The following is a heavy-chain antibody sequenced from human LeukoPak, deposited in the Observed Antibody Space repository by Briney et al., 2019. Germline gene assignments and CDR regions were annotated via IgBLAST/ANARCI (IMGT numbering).Heavy chain of an antibody. CDR1: GYTFTSYY. V-gene: IGHV1-46*01. CDR2: INPSGGST. D-gene: IGHD2-2*01. CDR3: ARDGCSSTSCYANWFDP. J-gene: IGHJ5*02. Sequence: ASVKVSCKASGYTFTSYYMHWVRQAPGQGLEWMGIINPSGGSTSYAQKFQGRVTMTRDTSTSTVYMELSSLRPEDTAVYYCARDGCSSTSCYANWFDPWGQGTLVTVSS.